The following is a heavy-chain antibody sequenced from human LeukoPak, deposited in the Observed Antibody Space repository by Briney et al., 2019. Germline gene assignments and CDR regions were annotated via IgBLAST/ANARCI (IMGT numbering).Heavy chain of an antibody. Sequence: GGSLRLSCAASGFTFSSYAMSWVRQAPGKGLEWVSAISGSGGSTYYADSVKGRFTISRDNSKNTLYLQMNSLRAEDTAVYYCAKPFDWSGVYYYYYGMDVWGQGTTVTVSS. D-gene: IGHD3-9*01. V-gene: IGHV3-23*01. CDR3: AKPFDWSGVYYYYYGMDV. CDR2: ISGSGGST. CDR1: GFTFSSYA. J-gene: IGHJ6*02.